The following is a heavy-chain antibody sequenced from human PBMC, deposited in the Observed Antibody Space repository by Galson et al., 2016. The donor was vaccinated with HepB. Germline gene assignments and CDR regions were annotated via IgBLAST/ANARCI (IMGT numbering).Heavy chain of an antibody. V-gene: IGHV1-8*01. D-gene: IGHD3-10*01. CDR2: MNPNSGNT. J-gene: IGHJ5*02. Sequence: SVKVSCKASGYTFSTDDINWVRQATGQGLEWMGWMNPNSGNTGYAQKFQGRVTMTRNTSASIAYMELSGLRSEDTAVYYCARGGSRQQRWFDPWGQGTQVTVSS. CDR3: ARGGSRQQRWFDP. CDR1: GYTFSTDD.